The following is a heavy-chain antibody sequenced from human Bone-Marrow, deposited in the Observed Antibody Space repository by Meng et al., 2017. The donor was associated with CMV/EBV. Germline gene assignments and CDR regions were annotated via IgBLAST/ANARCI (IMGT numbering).Heavy chain of an antibody. CDR1: GFTFSSYS. CDR3: AKEDGVDTAMVIAYYYGMDV. V-gene: IGHV3-21*04. Sequence: GESLKISWAASGFTFSSYSMNWVRQAPGKGLEWVSSISSSSSYIYYADSVKGRFTISRDNAKNSLYLQMNSLRAEDTALYYCAKEDGVDTAMVIAYYYGMDVWGQGTTVTVSS. CDR2: ISSSSSYI. J-gene: IGHJ6*02. D-gene: IGHD5-18*01.